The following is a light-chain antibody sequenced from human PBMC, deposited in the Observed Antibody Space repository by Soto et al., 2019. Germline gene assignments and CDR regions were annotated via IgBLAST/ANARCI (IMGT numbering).Light chain of an antibody. J-gene: IGKJ1*01. Sequence: DVVMTQSPLSLPVTLDQPASISSSSSQALLYSDETTSLNWFQQSPGQSPRRLIFKVSNRDSGVPDRFSGSGSGTDFTLKISRVEAEDVGLYYCMQGTHWPWTFGQGTKVEIK. CDR3: MQGTHWPWT. V-gene: IGKV2-30*01. CDR1: QALLYSDETTS. CDR2: KVS.